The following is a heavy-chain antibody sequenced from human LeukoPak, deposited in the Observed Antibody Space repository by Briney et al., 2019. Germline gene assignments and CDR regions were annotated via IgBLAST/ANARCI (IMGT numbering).Heavy chain of an antibody. V-gene: IGHV1-18*01. CDR3: ARVDYDPYGYCSSTSCYYFDP. D-gene: IGHD2-2*01. Sequence: ASVKVSCKASGYTFTSYGISWVRQAPGQGLEWMGWISAYNGNTNYAQKLQGRVTMTTDTSTSTAYMELRSLRSDDTAVYYCARVDYDPYGYCSSTSCYYFDPWGQGTLVTVSS. CDR1: GYTFTSYG. CDR2: ISAYNGNT. J-gene: IGHJ5*02.